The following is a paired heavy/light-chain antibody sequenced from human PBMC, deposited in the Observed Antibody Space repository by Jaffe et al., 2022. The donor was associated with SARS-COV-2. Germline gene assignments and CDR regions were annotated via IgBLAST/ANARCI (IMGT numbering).Heavy chain of an antibody. V-gene: IGHV3-33*01. J-gene: IGHJ4*02. CDR1: GFTFTTYG. Sequence: QVQLVESGGGVVQPGRSLRLSCAASGFTFTTYGFHWVRQAPGKGLEWVSFIWYDGSNTEYADSVKGRFTLSRDNSKNTLYLQMNSLRAEDTAIYYCARDGPNWNYDYWGQGTLVTVSS. CDR2: IWYDGSNT. CDR3: ARDGPNWNYDY. D-gene: IGHD1-1*01.
Light chain of an antibody. CDR3: ISKTSSNTWV. CDR2: EVS. V-gene: IGLV2-18*02. J-gene: IGLJ3*02. Sequence: QSALTQPPSVSGSPGQSVTISCTGTSSDVTTYNRISWYQQPPGTAPKLLIYEVSNRPSGVPDRFSGSKSGNTASLTVSGLQAEDEADYYCISKTSSNTWVFGGGTKLTVL. CDR1: SSDVTTYNR.